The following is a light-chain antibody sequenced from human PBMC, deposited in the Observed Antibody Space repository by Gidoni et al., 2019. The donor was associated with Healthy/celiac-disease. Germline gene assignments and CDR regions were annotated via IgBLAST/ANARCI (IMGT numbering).Light chain of an antibody. Sequence: IVLTQSPGTLSLSPGERATLSSRASQSVSSSYLAWYQQKPGQAPRLLIYGASSRATGIPDRFSGSGSGTDFTLTISRLEPEDFAVYYCQQYGSSPQTFGQXTKVEIK. CDR2: GAS. J-gene: IGKJ1*01. V-gene: IGKV3-20*01. CDR3: QQYGSSPQT. CDR1: QSVSSSY.